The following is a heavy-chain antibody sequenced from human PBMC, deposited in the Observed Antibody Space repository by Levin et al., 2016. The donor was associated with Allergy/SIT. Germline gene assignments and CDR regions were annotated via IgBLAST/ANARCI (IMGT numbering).Heavy chain of an antibody. CDR2: ISYDGSNK. Sequence: GGSLRLSCAASGFTFSSYAMHWVRQAPGKGLEWVAVISYDGSNKYYADSVKGRFTISRDNSKNTLYLQMNSLRAEDTAVYYCARGDIEGATEPDYYYYGMDVWGQGTTVTVSS. CDR1: GFTFSSYA. V-gene: IGHV3-30*04. CDR3: ARGDIEGATEPDYYYYGMDV. D-gene: IGHD1-26*01. J-gene: IGHJ6*02.